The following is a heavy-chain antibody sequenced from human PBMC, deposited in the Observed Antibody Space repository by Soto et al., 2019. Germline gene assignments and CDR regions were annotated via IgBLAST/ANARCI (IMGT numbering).Heavy chain of an antibody. V-gene: IGHV1-46*01. CDR3: AREGNDFWSGYYALTYYYYGMDV. Sequence: ASVNVSCKASGYAFTSYYMHWVRQARGQGLEWMGIINPSGGSTSYAQKFQGRVTMTRDTSTSTVYMELSSLRSEDTAVYYCAREGNDFWSGYYALTYYYYGMDVWGQGTTVTVS. D-gene: IGHD3-3*01. CDR1: GYAFTSYY. J-gene: IGHJ6*02. CDR2: INPSGGST.